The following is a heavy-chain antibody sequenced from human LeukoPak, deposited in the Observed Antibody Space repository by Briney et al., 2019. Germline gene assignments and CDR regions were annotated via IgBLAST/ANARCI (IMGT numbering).Heavy chain of an antibody. CDR2: MNPNSGNT. V-gene: IGHV1-8*01. CDR1: GYTFTSYD. CDR3: ASGSSAALHDYYGSGSYYNLGY. J-gene: IGHJ4*02. D-gene: IGHD3-10*01. Sequence: GASVKVSCKASGYTFTSYDINWVRQATGQGLEWMGWMNPNSGNTGYAQKFQGRVTMTRDTSISTAYMELSRLRSDDTAVYYCASGSSAALHDYYGSGSYYNLGYWGQGTLVTVSS.